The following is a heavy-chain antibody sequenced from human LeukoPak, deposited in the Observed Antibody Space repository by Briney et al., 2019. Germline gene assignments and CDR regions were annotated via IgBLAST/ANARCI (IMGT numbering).Heavy chain of an antibody. Sequence: SETLSLTCTVSGASISSYYWSWIRQPPGKGLEWIGYIYYRGSTNYNPSLKSRVTISVDTSRNQFSLKLSSVTAADTAVYYCASGPYPAAGTDHQFDYWGQGTLVTVSS. V-gene: IGHV4-59*01. CDR3: ASGPYPAAGTDHQFDY. D-gene: IGHD6-13*01. CDR1: GASISSYY. J-gene: IGHJ4*02. CDR2: IYYRGST.